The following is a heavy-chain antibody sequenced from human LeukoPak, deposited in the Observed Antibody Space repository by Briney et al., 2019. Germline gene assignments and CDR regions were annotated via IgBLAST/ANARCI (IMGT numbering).Heavy chain of an antibody. CDR1: GGSISSSSYY. Sequence: SETLSLTCTVSGGSISSSSYYWGWIRQPPGKGLEWIGSIYYSGSTFYNPSLKSRVTMSVDTSKNQFSLKLSSVTAADTAVYYCARGFDSWGQGTLVTVSS. J-gene: IGHJ4*02. CDR2: IYYSGST. V-gene: IGHV4-39*07. CDR3: ARGFDS.